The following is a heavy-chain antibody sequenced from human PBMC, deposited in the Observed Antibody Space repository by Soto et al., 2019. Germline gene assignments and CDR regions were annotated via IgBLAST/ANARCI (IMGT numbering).Heavy chain of an antibody. D-gene: IGHD2-21*02. J-gene: IGHJ4*02. Sequence: GGSLRLSCAASGFTFSSYGMHWVRQAPGKGLEWVAVISYDGSNKYYADSVKGRFTISRDNSKNTLYLQMNSLRAEDTAVYYCAKDAFIVVVTATHFDYWGQGTLVTVSS. CDR3: AKDAFIVVVTATHFDY. CDR1: GFTFSSYG. CDR2: ISYDGSNK. V-gene: IGHV3-30*18.